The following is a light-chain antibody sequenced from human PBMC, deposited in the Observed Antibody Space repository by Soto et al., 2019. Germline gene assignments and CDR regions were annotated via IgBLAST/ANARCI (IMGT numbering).Light chain of an antibody. Sequence: DIQMTQSPSSLSASVGDRVTITCRASQTISRNLNWYQQKPGKAPDLLIFAASNLQSGVPSRFSGSGSGVDFTLTISSLQPEDFATYYCQQGHSAPLTFGGGTKVEIK. CDR1: QTISRN. CDR2: AAS. CDR3: QQGHSAPLT. J-gene: IGKJ4*01. V-gene: IGKV1-39*01.